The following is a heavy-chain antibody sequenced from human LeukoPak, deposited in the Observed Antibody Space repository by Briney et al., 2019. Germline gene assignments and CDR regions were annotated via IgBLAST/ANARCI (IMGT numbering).Heavy chain of an antibody. V-gene: IGHV3-23*01. CDR1: GFIFSTYG. CDR3: AKGGLLGDWFDP. D-gene: IGHD3-10*01. J-gene: IGHJ5*02. CDR2: ISGSGGST. Sequence: PGRSLRLSCAASGFIFSTYGMHWVRQAPGKGLEWVSAISGSGGSTYYADSVKGRFTISRDNSKNTLYLQMNSLRAEDTAVYYCAKGGLLGDWFDPWGQGTLVTVSS.